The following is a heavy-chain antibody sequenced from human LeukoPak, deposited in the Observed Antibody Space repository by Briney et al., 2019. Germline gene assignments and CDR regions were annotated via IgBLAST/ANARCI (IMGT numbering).Heavy chain of an antibody. CDR1: GYTFTSYA. V-gene: IGHV1-2*02. CDR3: ARGLYYDILTGYYLDNHNWFDP. D-gene: IGHD3-9*01. J-gene: IGHJ5*02. CDR2: INPNSGGT. Sequence: ASVKVSCKASGYTFTSYAINWVRQAPGQGLEWMGWINPNSGGTNYAQKFQGRVTMTRDTSISTAYMELSRLRSDDTAVYYCARGLYYDILTGYYLDNHNWFDPWGQGTLVTVSS.